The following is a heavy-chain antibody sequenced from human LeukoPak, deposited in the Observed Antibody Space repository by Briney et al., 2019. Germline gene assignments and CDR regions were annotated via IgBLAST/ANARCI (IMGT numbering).Heavy chain of an antibody. D-gene: IGHD1-26*01. CDR2: ISWNSGSI. CDR3: AKGLVGAPLGAFDI. J-gene: IGHJ3*02. V-gene: IGHV3-9*01. CDR1: GFTFVDYA. Sequence: GRSLRHSCAASGFTFVDYAMHWVRQAPGKGVEGVSGISWNSGSIGYADSVKGRFTISRDNAKNTLYLQMNSLRAEDTALYYCAKGLVGAPLGAFDIWGQGTMVTVSS.